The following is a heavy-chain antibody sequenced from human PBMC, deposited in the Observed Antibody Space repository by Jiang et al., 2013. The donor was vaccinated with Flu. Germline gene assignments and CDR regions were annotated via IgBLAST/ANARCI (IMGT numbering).Heavy chain of an antibody. CDR1: GGSISSSSYY. CDR2: IYYSGST. D-gene: IGHD3-22*01. Sequence: LLKPSETLSLTCTVSGGSISSSSYYWGWIRQPPGKGLEWIGSIYYSGSTYYNPSLKSRVTISVDTSKNQFSLKLSSVTAADTAVYYCARHGRGYYELDYWGQGTLVTVSS. V-gene: IGHV4-39*01. J-gene: IGHJ4*02. CDR3: ARHGRGYYELDY.